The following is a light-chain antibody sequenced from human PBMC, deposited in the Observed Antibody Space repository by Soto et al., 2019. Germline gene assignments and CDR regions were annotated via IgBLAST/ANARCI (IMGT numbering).Light chain of an antibody. CDR2: RGS. J-gene: IGKJ1*01. CDR3: RHYGNSSPWT. V-gene: IGKV3-20*01. Sequence: EVVLTQSPGTLSLSPGERATLSCRASQNIRGNELAWYQQKPEQAPRLLIYRGSSRATGIPDGFSGRGSGTDFTLPISSLQPEDFAVYYCRHYGNSSPWTFGQGTKVEIK. CDR1: QNIRGNE.